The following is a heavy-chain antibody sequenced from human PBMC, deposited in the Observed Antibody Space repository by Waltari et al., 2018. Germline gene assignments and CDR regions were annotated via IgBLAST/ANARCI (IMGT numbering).Heavy chain of an antibody. CDR3: ARDEYSSRVGYFDY. CDR2: ISYDGSNK. CDR1: GFTFSSYA. V-gene: IGHV3-30-3*01. D-gene: IGHD6-6*01. J-gene: IGHJ4*02. Sequence: QVQLVESGGGVVQPGRSLRLSCAASGFTFSSYAMHWVRQAPGKGLEWVAVISYDGSNKYYADSVKGRFTISRDNSKNTLYLQMNSLRAEDTAVYYCARDEYSSRVGYFDYWGQGTLVTVSS.